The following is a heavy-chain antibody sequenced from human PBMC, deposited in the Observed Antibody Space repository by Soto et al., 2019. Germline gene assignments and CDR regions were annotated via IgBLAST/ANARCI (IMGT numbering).Heavy chain of an antibody. Sequence: SVKVSCKTSGGTFSSYAISWVRQAPGQGLEWMGGIIPIFGTANYAQKFQGRVTITADESTRTAYMELSSLRSEDTAVYYCASPATLTVAGTPYYYYYGMDVWGQGTTVTVSS. V-gene: IGHV1-69*13. CDR2: IIPIFGTA. D-gene: IGHD6-19*01. J-gene: IGHJ6*02. CDR3: ASPATLTVAGTPYYYYYGMDV. CDR1: GGTFSSYA.